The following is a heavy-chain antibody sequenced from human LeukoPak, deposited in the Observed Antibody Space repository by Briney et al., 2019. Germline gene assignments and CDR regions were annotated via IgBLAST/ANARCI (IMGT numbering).Heavy chain of an antibody. CDR3: ARAGGYCGRISCPYYFDY. J-gene: IGHJ4*02. CDR1: GGTFISYA. CDR2: IIPIFGTA. D-gene: IGHD2-15*01. Sequence: SVKVSCKASGGTFISYAISWVRQAPGQGLEWMGGIIPIFGTANYAQKFQGRVTITADKSTSTAYMELSSLRSEDTAVYYCARAGGYCGRISCPYYFDYWGQGSLVAVSS. V-gene: IGHV1-69*06.